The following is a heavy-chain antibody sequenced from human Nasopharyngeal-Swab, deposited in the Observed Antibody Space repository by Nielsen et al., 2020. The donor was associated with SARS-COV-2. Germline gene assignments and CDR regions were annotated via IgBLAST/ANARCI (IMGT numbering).Heavy chain of an antibody. CDR1: GYHFADFW. Sequence: GESLKISCEGSGYHFADFWIGWVRQMPGKGLEWMGIIFPRDSDTTYSPSFQGQVTISVDRSISTAYLQWSRLQASDTALYYCARSGESEAFDVWGQGTVVTVSP. D-gene: IGHD3-10*01. J-gene: IGHJ3*01. V-gene: IGHV5-51*01. CDR3: ARSGESEAFDV. CDR2: IFPRDSDT.